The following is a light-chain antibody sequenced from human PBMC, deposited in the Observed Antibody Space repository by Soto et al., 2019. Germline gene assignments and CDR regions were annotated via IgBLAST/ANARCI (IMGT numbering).Light chain of an antibody. CDR3: QQYNNWPWT. CDR2: GAS. Sequence: EIVMTQSPATLSVSPGERATISCRASQSVSSNLAWYQQKSGQAPRLLIYGASTRATGIPARFSGSGSATEFTLTISSLQSEDFAVYYCQQYNNWPWTFGQGTKV. J-gene: IGKJ1*01. CDR1: QSVSSN. V-gene: IGKV3-15*01.